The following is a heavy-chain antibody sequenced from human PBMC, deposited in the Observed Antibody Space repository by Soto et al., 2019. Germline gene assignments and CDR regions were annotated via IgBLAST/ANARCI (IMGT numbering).Heavy chain of an antibody. CDR2: IDSDGGSI. CDR3: AREVSSGWHFDY. J-gene: IGHJ4*02. V-gene: IGHV3-74*01. CDR1: GFTLSSHW. Sequence: EVQLVESGGGLVQPGGSLRLSCEACGFTLSSHWMNWVRQAPGKGLVWVSRIDSDGGSITYADSVKGRFTISRDNAKNTLYLQMNSLRAEDTAVYYCAREVSSGWHFDYWGQGTLVTVSS. D-gene: IGHD6-19*01.